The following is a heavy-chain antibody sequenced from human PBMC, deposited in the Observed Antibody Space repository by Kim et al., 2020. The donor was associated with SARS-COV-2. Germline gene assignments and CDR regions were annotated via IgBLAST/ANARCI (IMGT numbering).Heavy chain of an antibody. CDR1: GGSISSSSYY. CDR3: ASYCGGDCYSFDY. J-gene: IGHJ4*02. D-gene: IGHD2-21*02. CDR2: IYYSGST. V-gene: IGHV4-39*01. Sequence: SETLSLTCTVSGGSISSSSYYWGWIRQPPGKGLEWIGSIYYSGSTYYNPSLKSRVTISVDTSKNQFSLKLSSVTAADTAVYYCASYCGGDCYSFDYWGQGTLVTVSS.